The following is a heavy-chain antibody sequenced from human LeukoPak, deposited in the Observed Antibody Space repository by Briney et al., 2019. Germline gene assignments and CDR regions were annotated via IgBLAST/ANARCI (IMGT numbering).Heavy chain of an antibody. J-gene: IGHJ4*02. V-gene: IGHV3-23*01. CDR2: IRGTGTST. CDR1: GFTFSSCG. Sequence: PGGTLRLSCAGSGFTFSSCGMSWVRQAPGKGLEWVSAIRGTGTSTYYADSVKGRFTISRDNSKNTLYLQMNSLRAEDTAVYYCAKVTYGSGTYGAFDYWGQGTLVTVSS. D-gene: IGHD3-10*01. CDR3: AKVTYGSGTYGAFDY.